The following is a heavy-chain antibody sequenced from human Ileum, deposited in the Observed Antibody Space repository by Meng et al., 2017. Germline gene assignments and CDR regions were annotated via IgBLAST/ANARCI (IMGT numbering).Heavy chain of an antibody. CDR3: ARDHWGSLDY. CDR1: GGSVSSAGYQ. D-gene: IGHD7-27*01. J-gene: IGHJ4*02. CDR2: AST. V-gene: IGHV4-61*08. Sequence: QVHRKEAGPGLVRPSETLSLICSVSGGSVSSAGYQWGWIRQPPGKGLEWIGYASTNYNPSLKSRVTISLDTSKNQFSLKLSSVTAADTAVYYCARDHWGSLDYWGQGILVTVSS.